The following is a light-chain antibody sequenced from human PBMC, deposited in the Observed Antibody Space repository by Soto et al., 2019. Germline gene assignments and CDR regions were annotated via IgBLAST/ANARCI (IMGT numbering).Light chain of an antibody. Sequence: EIVLTQSPGTLSLSPGERATLSCRASQSVSSSYLAWYQQKPGQAPRLLIYGAYSRHTGIPGRFSGSGSGTDLPLTIRRLEPEDFAVYYCQQYGSSPTFGGGTKVEIK. CDR1: QSVSSSY. J-gene: IGKJ4*01. V-gene: IGKV3-20*01. CDR2: GAY. CDR3: QQYGSSPT.